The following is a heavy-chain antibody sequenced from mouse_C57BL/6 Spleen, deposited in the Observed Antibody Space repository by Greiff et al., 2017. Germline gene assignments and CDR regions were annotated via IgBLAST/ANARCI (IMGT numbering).Heavy chain of an antibody. CDR2: INPNNGGT. CDR3: AREGDVLFYYYAMDY. Sequence: VQLQQSGPELVKPGASVKMSCKASGYTFTDYNMHWVKQSQGNSLEWHGYINPNNGGTSYNQKFKGKATLTVNKSSSTAYMELRSLTSEDSAVYYCAREGDVLFYYYAMDYWGQGTSVTVSS. D-gene: IGHD1-1*01. CDR1: GYTFTDYN. J-gene: IGHJ4*01. V-gene: IGHV1-22*01.